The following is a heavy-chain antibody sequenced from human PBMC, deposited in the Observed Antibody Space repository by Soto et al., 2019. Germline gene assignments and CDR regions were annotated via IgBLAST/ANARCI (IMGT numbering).Heavy chain of an antibody. CDR1: GYIFTNHY. J-gene: IGHJ4*02. CDR2: INPNGGST. Sequence: QVQLVQSGAEVKPPGASVRLSCEASGYIFTNHYIHWVRQAPGQGLEWMGIINPNGGSTNYLQKCQGRVTMTRDTSTSTVYMELSSLRSEDTAVYFCTRADYYDISGFFYDCWGQGTLVTVSS. CDR3: TRADYYDISGFFYDC. D-gene: IGHD3-22*01. V-gene: IGHV1-46*01.